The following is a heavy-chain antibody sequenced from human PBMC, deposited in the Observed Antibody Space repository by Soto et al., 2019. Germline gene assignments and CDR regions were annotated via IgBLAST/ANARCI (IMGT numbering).Heavy chain of an antibody. CDR1: GGSISSSSFH. J-gene: IGHJ5*02. D-gene: IGHD4-17*01. V-gene: IGHV4-39*07. CDR3: AIGGDYFLSRSCFDP. CDR2: IYYSGST. Sequence: SETLSLTCTVSGGSISSSSFHWGWIRQPPGKGLEWIGSIYYSGSTYYSPSLKSRVTISVDTSKNQFSLKLSSVTAADTAVYYCAIGGDYFLSRSCFDPWGQGTLVTVSS.